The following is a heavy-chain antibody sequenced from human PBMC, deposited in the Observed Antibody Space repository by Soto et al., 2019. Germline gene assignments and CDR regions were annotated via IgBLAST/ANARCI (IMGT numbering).Heavy chain of an antibody. Sequence: ASVKVSCTASGYTFTGYYMHWVRQAPGQGLEWMGWINPNSGGTNYAQKFQGWVTMTRDTSISTAYMELSRLRSDDTAVYYCARAVVVVRNLDAFDIWGQGTMVTVSS. CDR1: GYTFTGYY. D-gene: IGHD2-21*01. CDR3: ARAVVVVRNLDAFDI. V-gene: IGHV1-2*04. CDR2: INPNSGGT. J-gene: IGHJ3*02.